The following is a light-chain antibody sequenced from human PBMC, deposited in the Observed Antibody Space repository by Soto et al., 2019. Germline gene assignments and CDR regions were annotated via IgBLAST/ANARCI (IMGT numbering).Light chain of an antibody. J-gene: IGLJ1*01. CDR1: RANSGAGDD. CDR2: GNI. Sequence: SCLTQPPAVSLAPGQRGTISGTGGRANSGAGDDVHWYQHRPGTAPNILIFGNINRPSVVPDRFSGSKSGTSASLAITGLQAEDEGDYYCQSYDRTLSARYVFGTGTKV. V-gene: IGLV1-40*01. CDR3: QSYDRTLSARYV.